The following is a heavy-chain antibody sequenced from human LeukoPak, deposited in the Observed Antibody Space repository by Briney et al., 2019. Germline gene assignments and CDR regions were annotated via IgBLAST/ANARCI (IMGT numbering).Heavy chain of an antibody. CDR2: IYYSGST. CDR3: ARGFFDSSGYYFDY. J-gene: IGHJ4*02. V-gene: IGHV4-59*01. Sequence: PSETLSLTCTVSGGSISSYYWSWIRQPPGKGLEWIGYIYYSGSTNYNPSLKSRVTISVDTSKNQFSLKLSSVTAADTAVYYCARGFFDSSGYYFDYWGQGTLVTVSS. CDR1: GGSISSYY. D-gene: IGHD3-22*01.